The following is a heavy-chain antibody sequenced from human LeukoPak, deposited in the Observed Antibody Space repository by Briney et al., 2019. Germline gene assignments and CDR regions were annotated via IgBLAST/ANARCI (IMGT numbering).Heavy chain of an antibody. CDR1: GYTFTSYD. V-gene: IGHV1-8*03. CDR2: MNPNSGNT. J-gene: IGHJ4*02. CDR3: AREEAVAAGFDY. D-gene: IGHD6-19*01. Sequence: GASVKVSCKASGYTFTSYDINWVRQATGQGLEWMGWMNPNSGNTGYAQKFQGRVTITADESTSTAYMELSSLRSEDTAVYYCAREEAVAAGFDYWGQGTLVTVSS.